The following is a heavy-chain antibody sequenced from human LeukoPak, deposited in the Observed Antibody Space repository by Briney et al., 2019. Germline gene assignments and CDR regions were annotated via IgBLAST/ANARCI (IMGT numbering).Heavy chain of an antibody. J-gene: IGHJ4*02. CDR1: GYIFTSYA. D-gene: IGHD4-17*01. CDR2: INAGNGNT. Sequence: PGASVKVSCKASGYIFTSYAMHWVRQAPGQRLEWMGWINAGNGNTKYSQKFQGRVTITRDTSASTAYMELSSLRSEDTAVYYCARGLTVQPYYFDYWGQGTLVTVSS. CDR3: ARGLTVQPYYFDY. V-gene: IGHV1-3*01.